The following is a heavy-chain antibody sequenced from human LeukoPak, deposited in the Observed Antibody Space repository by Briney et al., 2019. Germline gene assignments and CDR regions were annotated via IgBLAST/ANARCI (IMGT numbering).Heavy chain of an antibody. J-gene: IGHJ4*02. CDR2: ISGSGGST. Sequence: GGSLRLSCAASGFTVSSNYMSWVRQAPGKGLEWVSAISGSGGSTYYADSVKGRFTISRDNSKNTLYLQMNSLRAEDTAVYYCARDSGIAAAGSPTHFDYWGQGTPVTVSS. D-gene: IGHD6-13*01. CDR1: GFTVSSNY. CDR3: ARDSGIAAAGSPTHFDY. V-gene: IGHV3-23*01.